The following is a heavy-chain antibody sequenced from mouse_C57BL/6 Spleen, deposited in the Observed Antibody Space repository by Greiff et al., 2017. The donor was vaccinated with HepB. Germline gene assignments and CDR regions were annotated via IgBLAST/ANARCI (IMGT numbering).Heavy chain of an antibody. CDR1: RFTFSNYW. CDR2: IRLKSDNYAT. J-gene: IGHJ3*01. Sequence: EVHLVESGGGLVQPGGSMKLSCVASRFTFSNYWMNWVRQSPEKGLEWVAQIRLKSDNYATHYAESVKGRFTISRDDSKSSVYLQMNNLRAEDTGIYYCTDYLFAYWGQGTLVTVSA. D-gene: IGHD1-1*02. CDR3: TDYLFAY. V-gene: IGHV6-3*01.